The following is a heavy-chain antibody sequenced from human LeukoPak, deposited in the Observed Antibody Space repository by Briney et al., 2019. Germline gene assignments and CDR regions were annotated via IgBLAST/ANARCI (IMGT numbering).Heavy chain of an antibody. Sequence: ASVKVSCKASGYTFTSYYMHWVRQAPGQGLEWMGIINPSGGSTSYAQKFQGRVTMTRDTSTSTVYMELSSLRSEDTAVYYCAREGGQYYYDSSGYYYWGQGTLVTVSS. CDR3: AREGGQYYYDSSGYYY. CDR1: GYTFTSYY. CDR2: INPSGGST. D-gene: IGHD3-22*01. J-gene: IGHJ4*02. V-gene: IGHV1-46*01.